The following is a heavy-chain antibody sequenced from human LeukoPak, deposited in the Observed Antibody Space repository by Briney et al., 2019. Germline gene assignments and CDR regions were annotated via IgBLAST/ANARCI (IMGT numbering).Heavy chain of an antibody. D-gene: IGHD3-10*01. CDR3: AKDYYGSGSYRQNLFDY. Sequence: GGSLRLSCAASGFTFSSYAMSWVRQAPGKGLEWVSAISGSSGSTYYADSVKGRFPISRDNSKNTLYLQMNSLRAEDTAVYYCAKDYYGSGSYRQNLFDYWGQGTLVTVSS. V-gene: IGHV3-23*01. CDR1: GFTFSSYA. CDR2: ISGSSGST. J-gene: IGHJ4*02.